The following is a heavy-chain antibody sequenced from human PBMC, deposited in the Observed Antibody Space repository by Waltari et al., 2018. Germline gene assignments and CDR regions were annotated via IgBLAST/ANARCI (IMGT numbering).Heavy chain of an antibody. J-gene: IGHJ4*02. Sequence: QVQLQQSGPGLVKPSQTLSLTCAISGDSVSSNSAAWNWIRQSPSRGIEWLGRTHYTSNWYNHSAVSLKMRITINPDTSKNQFSLQLNSVTPEDTAVYYCARETQATYYFDYWGQGTLVTVSS. CDR2: THYTSNWYN. CDR3: ARETQATYYFDY. V-gene: IGHV6-1*01. CDR1: GDSVSSNSAA.